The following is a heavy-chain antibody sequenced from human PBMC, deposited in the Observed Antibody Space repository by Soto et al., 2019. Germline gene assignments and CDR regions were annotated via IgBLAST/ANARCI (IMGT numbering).Heavy chain of an antibody. CDR1: GGSISSGGNY. J-gene: IGHJ2*01. D-gene: IGHD2-15*01. CDR2: IYYSGST. CDR3: AREPSVANYWYFDL. V-gene: IGHV4-31*03. Sequence: QVQLQESGPGLVKPSQTLSLTCTVSGGSISSGGNYWSWIRQHPGKGLEWIGYIYYSGSTYYNPPLKSRVTISVDTSKNQFSVKLSSVTAADTAVYYCAREPSVANYWYFDLWGRGTLVTVSS.